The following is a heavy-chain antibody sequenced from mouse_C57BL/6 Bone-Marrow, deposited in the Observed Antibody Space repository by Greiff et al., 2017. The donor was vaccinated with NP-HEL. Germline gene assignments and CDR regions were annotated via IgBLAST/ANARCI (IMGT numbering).Heavy chain of an antibody. J-gene: IGHJ2*01. D-gene: IGHD2-2*01. V-gene: IGHV1-50*01. CDR2: IDPSDSYT. Sequence: VQLQQPGAELVKPGASVKLSCEASGYTFTSYWMQWVKQRPGQGLEWIGEIDPSDSYTNYNQKFKGKATLTVDTSSSTAYMQLSSLTSEDSAVYYCSRGGIMVTTNWGQGTTLTVSS. CDR1: GYTFTSYW. CDR3: SRGGIMVTTN.